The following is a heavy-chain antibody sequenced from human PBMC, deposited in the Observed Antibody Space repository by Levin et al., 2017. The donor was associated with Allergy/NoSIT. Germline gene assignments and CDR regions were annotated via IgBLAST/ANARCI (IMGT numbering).Heavy chain of an antibody. CDR3: ARFHCGGDCYPDY. V-gene: IGHV4-59*01. CDR1: GGSISSYY. D-gene: IGHD2-21*02. Sequence: SETLSLTCTVSGGSISSYYWSWIRQPPGKGLEWIGYIYYSGSTNYNPSLKSRVTISVDTSKNQFSLKLSSVTAADTAVYYCARFHCGGDCYPDYWGQGTLVTVSS. CDR2: IYYSGST. J-gene: IGHJ4*02.